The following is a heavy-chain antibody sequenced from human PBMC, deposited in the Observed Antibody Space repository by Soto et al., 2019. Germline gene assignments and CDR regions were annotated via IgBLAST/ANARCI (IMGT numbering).Heavy chain of an antibody. CDR3: ARDYSGYDYKAGYYYYYGMDV. D-gene: IGHD5-12*01. V-gene: IGHV3-7*01. Sequence: PGGSLRLSCAASGFTFSSYWMSWVRQAPGKGLEWVANIKQDGSGKYYVDSVKGRFTISRDNAKNSLYLQMNSLRAEDTAVYYCARDYSGYDYKAGYYYYYGMDVWGQGTTVTVSS. J-gene: IGHJ6*02. CDR1: GFTFSSYW. CDR2: IKQDGSGK.